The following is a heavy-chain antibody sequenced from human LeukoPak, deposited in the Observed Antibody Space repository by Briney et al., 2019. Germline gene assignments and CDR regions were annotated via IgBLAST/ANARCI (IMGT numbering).Heavy chain of an antibody. CDR3: ARDCGSGDSFDL. J-gene: IGHJ3*01. D-gene: IGHD6-19*01. CDR1: GFTFSTYG. V-gene: IGHV3-33*01. CDR2: IWFDGSNQ. Sequence: PGGSLRLSCAASGFTFSTYGMHWVRQAPGKGLEWVAVIWFDGSNQYYVDSVRGRFSISRDNPKNTLYLQMNTLRAEDTGVYYCARDCGSGDSFDLWGQGAMVTVSS.